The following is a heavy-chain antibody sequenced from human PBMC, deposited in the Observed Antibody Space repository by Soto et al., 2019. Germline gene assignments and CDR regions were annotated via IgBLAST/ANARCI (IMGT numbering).Heavy chain of an antibody. Sequence: SLRLSWAASGCTFSSYGMNWVRQAPGNGLEWVAVISYDENNKYYADSVKGRFTISRDNSKNTLYLQMNSLRAEDTAVYYCAKVLTGDLDYWGQGNLVTVSS. D-gene: IGHD7-27*01. CDR3: AKVLTGDLDY. J-gene: IGHJ4*02. CDR1: GCTFSSYG. CDR2: ISYDENNK. V-gene: IGHV3-30*18.